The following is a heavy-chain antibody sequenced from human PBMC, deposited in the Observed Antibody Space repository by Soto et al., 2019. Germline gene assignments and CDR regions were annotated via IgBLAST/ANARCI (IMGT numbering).Heavy chain of an antibody. Sequence: ASVKVSCKASGYTFSSYGVSWLRQAPGQGXEWMGWISAYNGNTKYAQKLQDRVTMTTDTSTSTAYLALRSLRSDDTAVYYCARDRTAPDQIVVVPAAFDYWGQGTLVTVSS. D-gene: IGHD2-2*01. V-gene: IGHV1-18*04. CDR1: GYTFSSYG. CDR3: ARDRTAPDQIVVVPAAFDY. J-gene: IGHJ4*02. CDR2: ISAYNGNT.